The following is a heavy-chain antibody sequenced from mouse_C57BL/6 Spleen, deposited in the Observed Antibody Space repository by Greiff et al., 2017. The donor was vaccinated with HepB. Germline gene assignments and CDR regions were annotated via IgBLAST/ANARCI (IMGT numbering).Heavy chain of an antibody. Sequence: QVQLQQSGAELVRPGTSVKMSCKASGYTFTNYWIGWAKQRPGHGLEWIGDIYPGGGYTNYNEKFKGKATLTADKSSSTAYMQFSSLTSEDSAIYYCAREGTMVTSYYFDYWGQGTTLTVSS. CDR2: IYPGGGYT. CDR3: AREGTMVTSYYFDY. J-gene: IGHJ2*01. CDR1: GYTFTNYW. V-gene: IGHV1-63*01. D-gene: IGHD2-2*01.